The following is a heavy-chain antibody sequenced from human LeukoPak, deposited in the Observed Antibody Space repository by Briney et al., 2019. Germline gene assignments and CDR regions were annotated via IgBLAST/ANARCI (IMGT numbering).Heavy chain of an antibody. CDR3: ARDRRVGAINFDY. D-gene: IGHD1-26*01. CDR1: GFTFSTYE. V-gene: IGHV3-48*03. J-gene: IGHJ4*02. CDR2: ISGSGGTT. Sequence: GGSLRLSCEASGFTFSTYEMNWVRQAPGKGLEWVSYISGSGGTTFYAESVKGRFTISRDNAKSSLSLQMNSLRAEDTAPYYCARDRRVGAINFDYWGQGALVTVSS.